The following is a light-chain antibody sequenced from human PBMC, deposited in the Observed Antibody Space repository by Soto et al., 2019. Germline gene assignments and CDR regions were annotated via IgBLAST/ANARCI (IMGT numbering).Light chain of an antibody. V-gene: IGKV1D-13*01. CDR3: HQFNDLPLT. CDR2: DAS. Sequence: IQLTQSPSSLSASVGDRVTITCRAGQDISSALAWYQQKPGKAPKLLLYDASSLDAGVPSRFSGSGSGTDFALRITSLRPEDFETYCCHQFNDLPLTFCGGTKVQIK. J-gene: IGKJ4*01. CDR1: QDISSA.